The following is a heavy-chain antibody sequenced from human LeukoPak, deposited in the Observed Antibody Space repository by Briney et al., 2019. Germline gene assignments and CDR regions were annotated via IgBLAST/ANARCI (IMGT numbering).Heavy chain of an antibody. CDR3: ARVRRVGFGELPTDY. CDR1: GYTFTSYA. CDR2: MNAGNGNT. V-gene: IGHV1-3*01. D-gene: IGHD3-10*01. J-gene: IGHJ4*02. Sequence: ASVKVSCKASGYTFTSYAMHWVRQAPGQRLEWMGWMNAGNGNTKYSQKFQGRVTIIRDTSASTVYMELSSLRSEDTAVYYCARVRRVGFGELPTDYWGQGTLVTVSS.